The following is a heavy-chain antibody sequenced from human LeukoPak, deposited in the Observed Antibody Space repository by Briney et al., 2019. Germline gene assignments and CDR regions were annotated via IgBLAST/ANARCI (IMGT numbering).Heavy chain of an antibody. CDR3: ARGLDGYNPPDY. V-gene: IGHV1-69*04. CDR2: IIPILGIA. D-gene: IGHD5-24*01. J-gene: IGHJ4*02. Sequence: ASVKVSCKASGRTFTSYAISWVRQPPGQGLEWMGRIIPILGIANYAQKFQGRVTITADKSTSTAYMELSSLRSEDTAVYYCARGLDGYNPPDYWGQGTLVTVSS. CDR1: GRTFTSYA.